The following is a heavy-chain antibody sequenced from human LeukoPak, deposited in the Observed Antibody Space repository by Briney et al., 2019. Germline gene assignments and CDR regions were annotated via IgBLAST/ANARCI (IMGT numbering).Heavy chain of an antibody. Sequence: PGGSLRLSCAASGFTFSSYAMSWVRQAPGKGLEWVSAISGSGGSTYYADSVKGRFTISRDNSKNTLYLQMNSLRAEDTAVYYCARAGYSSSWYFTPRDYFDYWGQGTLVTVSS. D-gene: IGHD6-13*01. V-gene: IGHV3-23*01. CDR2: ISGSGGST. J-gene: IGHJ4*02. CDR1: GFTFSSYA. CDR3: ARAGYSSSWYFTPRDYFDY.